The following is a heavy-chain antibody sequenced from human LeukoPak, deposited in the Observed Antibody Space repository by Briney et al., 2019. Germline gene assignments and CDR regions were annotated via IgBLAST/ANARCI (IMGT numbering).Heavy chain of an antibody. Sequence: RGSLRLSCAAAGFTFNAYYIAWGRQAPGERLEWVANVKSDGSGGSYADSVKGRFTISRDNTKNSLYLQMNSLRDEDTAVYYCARHYYDNIWGSYKYWGQGTLVTVSP. CDR1: GFTFNAYY. V-gene: IGHV3-7*01. J-gene: IGHJ4*02. CDR3: ARHYYDNIWGSYKY. CDR2: VKSDGSGG. D-gene: IGHD3-16*01.